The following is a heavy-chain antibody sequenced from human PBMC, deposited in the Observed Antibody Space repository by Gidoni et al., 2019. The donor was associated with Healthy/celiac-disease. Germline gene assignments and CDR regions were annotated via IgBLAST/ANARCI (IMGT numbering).Heavy chain of an antibody. Sequence: EVQLLESGGGLVQPGGSLRLSCAASGFTFSSYAMRWVRQAPGKGLEWVSAISGSGGSTYYADSVQGRFTISRDNSKNTLYLQMNSLRAEDTAVYYCAKDEDSGSYLGGYYFDYWGQGTLVTVSS. CDR3: AKDEDSGSYLGGYYFDY. D-gene: IGHD1-26*01. CDR2: ISGSGGST. CDR1: GFTFSSYA. V-gene: IGHV3-23*01. J-gene: IGHJ4*02.